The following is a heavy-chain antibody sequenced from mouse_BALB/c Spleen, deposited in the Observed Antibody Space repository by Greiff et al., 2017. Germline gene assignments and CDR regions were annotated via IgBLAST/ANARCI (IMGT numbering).Heavy chain of an antibody. D-gene: IGHD1-1*01. CDR3: ARLLRYAMDY. Sequence: VQLQQPGAELVKPGASVKLSCKASGYTFTSYWMHWVKQRPGQGLEWIGEINPSNGRTNYNEKFKSKATLTVDKSSSTAYMQLSSLTSEDSAVYYCARLLRYAMDYWGQGTSVTVSS. V-gene: IGHV1S81*02. CDR2: INPSNGRT. J-gene: IGHJ4*01. CDR1: GYTFTSYW.